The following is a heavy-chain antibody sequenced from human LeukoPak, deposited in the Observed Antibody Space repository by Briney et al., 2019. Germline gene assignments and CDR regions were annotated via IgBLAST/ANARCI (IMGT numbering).Heavy chain of an antibody. V-gene: IGHV5-51*01. D-gene: IGHD6-13*01. Sequence: GESLKISCKGSGSSFTSYWIGWLRQMPGKGLERLGIIYPGDSDTRYSPSFQGQVTISADKSISTAYLQWSSLKASDTAMYYCARQGIQYYFDYWGQGTLVTVSS. CDR1: GSSFTSYW. CDR3: ARQGIQYYFDY. J-gene: IGHJ4*02. CDR2: IYPGDSDT.